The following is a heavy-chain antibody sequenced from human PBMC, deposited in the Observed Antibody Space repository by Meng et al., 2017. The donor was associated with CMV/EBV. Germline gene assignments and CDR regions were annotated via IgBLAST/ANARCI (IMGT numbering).Heavy chain of an antibody. CDR2: ISYDGSNK. Sequence: GESLKISCAASGFTFSSYAMHWVRQAPGKGLEWVAVISYDGSNKYYADSVKGRFTISRDNSKNTLYLQMNSLRAEDTAVYYCARAYNSAILGVVGYFDYWGQGTLVTVSS. CDR3: ARAYNSAILGVVGYFDY. J-gene: IGHJ4*02. D-gene: IGHD3-3*01. V-gene: IGHV3-30*04. CDR1: GFTFSSYA.